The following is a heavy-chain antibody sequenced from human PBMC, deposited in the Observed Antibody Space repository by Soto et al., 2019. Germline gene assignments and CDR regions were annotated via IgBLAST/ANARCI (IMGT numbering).Heavy chain of an antibody. Sequence: EASCRVCYTGSGGNVRRGWMSGGRHAPGKDLEWVASIKEDGSEIYYLHSVRGRFSISRDSAGNALHLTMNYLSAEDTGVYFSARHVGLDYVNCGQGT. CDR1: GGNVRRGW. J-gene: IGHJ1*01. CDR2: IKEDGSEI. D-gene: IGHD3-16*01. V-gene: IGHV3-7*01. CDR3: ARHVGLDYVN.